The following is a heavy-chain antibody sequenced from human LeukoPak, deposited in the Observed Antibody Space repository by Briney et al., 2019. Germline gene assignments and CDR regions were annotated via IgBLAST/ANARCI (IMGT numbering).Heavy chain of an antibody. Sequence: ASVKVSCKASGYTFTSYYMHWVRQAPGQGLEWMGIINPSGGSTSYAQKFQGRVTMTRDMSTSTVYMELSSLRSEDTAVYYCARASSSPYYYESPAFDIWGQGTMVTVSS. CDR1: GYTFTSYY. CDR2: INPSGGST. V-gene: IGHV1-46*01. J-gene: IGHJ3*02. CDR3: ARASSSPYYYESPAFDI. D-gene: IGHD3-22*01.